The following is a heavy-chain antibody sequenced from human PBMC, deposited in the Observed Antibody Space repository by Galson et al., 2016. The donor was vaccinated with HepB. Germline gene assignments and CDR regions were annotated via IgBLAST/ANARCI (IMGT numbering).Heavy chain of an antibody. D-gene: IGHD2-8*01. Sequence: SLRLSCAASGFSFRNADMHWVRQAPGKGLEWVAVISFDGSKKYYADSVKDRLTIARDNSKNTLYLQMNSLRPEDTAVYFCAKDGGTALMVYAILWSAFDMWGQGTMVTVSS. CDR1: GFSFRNAD. CDR3: AKDGGTALMVYAILWSAFDM. J-gene: IGHJ3*02. CDR2: ISFDGSKK. V-gene: IGHV3-30*18.